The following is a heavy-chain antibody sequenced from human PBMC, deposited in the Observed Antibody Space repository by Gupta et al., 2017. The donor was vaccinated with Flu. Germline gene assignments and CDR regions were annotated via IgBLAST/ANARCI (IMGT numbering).Heavy chain of an antibody. D-gene: IGHD2-2*02. J-gene: IGHJ4*02. Sequence: QVQLGESGGGVVQPGRSLRRSCAASGFTFSSFGMHWFRQAPGKGLEWVAVISYNGADKVYADSVKGRFSISRDDSRNTLYLQMNNLRVDDTAVYYCAKEAFCRSASCYTGFKSYFDFWGQGILVSVSS. CDR1: GFTFSSFG. CDR2: ISYNGADK. CDR3: AKEAFCRSASCYTGFKSYFDF. V-gene: IGHV3-30*18.